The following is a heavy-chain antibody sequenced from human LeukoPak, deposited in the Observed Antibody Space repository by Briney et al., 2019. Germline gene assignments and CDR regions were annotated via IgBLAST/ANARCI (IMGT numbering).Heavy chain of an antibody. J-gene: IGHJ4*02. Sequence: SVKVSRKASGGTFSSYTISWVRQAPGQGLEWMGRIIPILGIANYAQKFQGRVTITADKSTSTAYMELSSLRSEDTAVYYCARAHVSERGSFDYWGQGTLVTVSS. CDR2: IIPILGIA. CDR3: ARAHVSERGSFDY. D-gene: IGHD3-16*01. CDR1: GGTFSSYT. V-gene: IGHV1-69*02.